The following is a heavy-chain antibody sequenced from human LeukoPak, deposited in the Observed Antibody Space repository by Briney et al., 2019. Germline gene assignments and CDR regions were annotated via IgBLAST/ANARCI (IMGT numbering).Heavy chain of an antibody. J-gene: IGHJ4*02. D-gene: IGHD3-9*01. CDR2: IKQDGSET. Sequence: GGSLRLSCAPSGFTFSNHWMSWVRQAPGKGLEWVANIKQDGSETHYVDSVKGRFTISRDNAKKSLYLQTNSLRAEDTAVYYCARDAGTFDWSGGYFDCWGQGTLVTVSS. CDR3: ARDAGTFDWSGGYFDC. CDR1: GFTFSNHW. V-gene: IGHV3-7*04.